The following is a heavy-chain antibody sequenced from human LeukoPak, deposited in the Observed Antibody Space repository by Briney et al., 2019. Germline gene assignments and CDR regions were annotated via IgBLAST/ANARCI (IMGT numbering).Heavy chain of an antibody. J-gene: IGHJ3*02. Sequence: GGSLRLSCAASGFTFSSYGMHWVRQAPGKGLEWVAFIRYDGSNKYYADSVKGRFTISRDNSKNTLYLQMNSLRAEDTAVYYCARRPSPPDAFDIWGQGTMVTVSS. CDR3: ARRPSPPDAFDI. V-gene: IGHV3-30*02. CDR1: GFTFSSYG. CDR2: IRYDGSNK.